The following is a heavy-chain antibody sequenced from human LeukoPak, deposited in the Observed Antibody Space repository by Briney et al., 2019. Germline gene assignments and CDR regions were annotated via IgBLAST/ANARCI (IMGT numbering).Heavy chain of an antibody. CDR3: TRRPTVYDSFDI. D-gene: IGHD5/OR15-5a*01. Sequence: GESLKISCKGSGSIFTSYRIGWVRQMPGKGLEWIGIIYPGDSDTSYSPSFQGQVTISADKSIRTDYQQRSILKASEAAMYCCTRRPTVYDSFDIWGQGTMVTVSS. CDR2: IYPGDSDT. CDR1: GSIFTSYR. V-gene: IGHV5-51*06. J-gene: IGHJ3*02.